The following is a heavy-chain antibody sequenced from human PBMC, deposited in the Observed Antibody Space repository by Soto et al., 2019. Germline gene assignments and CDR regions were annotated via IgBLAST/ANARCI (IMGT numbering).Heavy chain of an antibody. CDR2: IYSGGYT. CDR3: ARSRSYVNCFDS. Sequence: PGGSLRLSCAASGFTVSNHFMNWVRQAQGKGMEWVSVIYSGGYTHYVDSVKARFTISRDNSKNTLHLQMNSLRAEDTAVYYCARSRSYVNCFDSLGQGTLVTVSS. CDR1: GFTVSNHF. J-gene: IGHJ4*02. D-gene: IGHD1-26*01. V-gene: IGHV3-53*01.